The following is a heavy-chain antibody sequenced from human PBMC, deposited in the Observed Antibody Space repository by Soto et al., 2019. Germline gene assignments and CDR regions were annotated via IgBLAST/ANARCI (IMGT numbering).Heavy chain of an antibody. CDR2: IVPVFGRP. J-gene: IGHJ4*02. Sequence: SVKVSCKASGGSFSNFGISWVRQAPGQGLEWMGGIVPVFGRPNYAQRFRGRLTITADESTSTGYMELISLRSDDTAVYYCAREGSGYNFWGQETQVTVSS. V-gene: IGHV1-69*13. D-gene: IGHD5-12*01. CDR1: GGSFSNFG. CDR3: AREGSGYNF.